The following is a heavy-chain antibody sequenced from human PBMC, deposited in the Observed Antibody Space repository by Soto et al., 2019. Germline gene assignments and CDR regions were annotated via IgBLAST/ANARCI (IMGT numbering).Heavy chain of an antibody. Sequence: PSETLSLTCTVSSGSIRSRGYHWSWIRQHPGKGLELIGYIHYPGSTYYNPSLKSRLTISVDTSKNQFSLRLSSVTAADTAVYYCARDSAIAARAFDIWGRGTMVTVSS. CDR3: ARDSAIAARAFDI. J-gene: IGHJ3*02. D-gene: IGHD6-6*01. CDR1: SGSIRSRGYH. V-gene: IGHV4-31*03. CDR2: IHYPGST.